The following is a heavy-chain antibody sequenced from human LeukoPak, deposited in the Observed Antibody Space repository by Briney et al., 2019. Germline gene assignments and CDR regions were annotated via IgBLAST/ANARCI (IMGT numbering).Heavy chain of an antibody. D-gene: IGHD3-22*01. J-gene: IGHJ4*02. V-gene: IGHV3-48*03. Sequence: GGSLRRYCAASGFTFSSYEMNWVRQAPGKGLEWVSYISSSGSTIYYADSVKGRFTISRDNSRNTLYLQMNSLRAEDTAVYYCAKDRPNYYGTNGHYYRRDGDCWGQGTLVTVSS. CDR1: GFTFSSYE. CDR2: ISSSGSTI. CDR3: AKDRPNYYGTNGHYYRRDGDC.